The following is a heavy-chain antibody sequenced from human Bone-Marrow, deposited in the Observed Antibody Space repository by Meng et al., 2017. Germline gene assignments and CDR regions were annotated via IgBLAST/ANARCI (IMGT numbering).Heavy chain of an antibody. J-gene: IGHJ6*02. Sequence: SCAASGFTFDDYTMHWVRQAPGKGLEWVSLISWDGGSTYYADSVKGRFTISRDNSKNSLYLQMNSLRTEDTALYYCAKDGGYSSSWYGDYYYGMDVWGQGTLVTVSS. CDR3: AKDGGYSSSWYGDYYYGMDV. D-gene: IGHD6-13*01. CDR2: ISWDGGST. V-gene: IGHV3-43*01. CDR1: GFTFDDYT.